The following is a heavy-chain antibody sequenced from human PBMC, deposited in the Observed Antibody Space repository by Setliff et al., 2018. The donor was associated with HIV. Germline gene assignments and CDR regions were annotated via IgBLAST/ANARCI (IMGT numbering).Heavy chain of an antibody. V-gene: IGHV3-23*01. J-gene: IGHJ6*03. CDR1: GFSFSSYW. D-gene: IGHD2-21*01. CDR2: ISGSGSSI. Sequence: GGSLRLSCAASGFSFSSYWMHWVRQAPGKGLVWASSISGSGSSIYYADSVKGRFTISRDNSKNTLFLQMNSLRAEDTAIYYCAKRRVCNTSCYIVDYMDVWGKGTTVTVSS. CDR3: AKRRVCNTSCYIVDYMDV.